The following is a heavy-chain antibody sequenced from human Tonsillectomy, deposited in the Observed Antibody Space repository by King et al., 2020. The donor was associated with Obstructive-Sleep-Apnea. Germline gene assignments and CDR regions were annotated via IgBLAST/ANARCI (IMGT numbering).Heavy chain of an antibody. CDR3: ASLRKRYSVYDDPGDY. CDR1: GFTFSDYF. Sequence: VQLVESGGGLVKPGGSLRLSCAASGFTFSDYFMSWIRQAPGKGLEWVSYISSSSSFTNYADSVKGRFTISRDNAKNSLYLQMNSLRAEDMAVYYCASLRKRYSVYDDPGDYWGQGTLVTVSS. D-gene: IGHD5/OR15-5a*01. V-gene: IGHV3-11*06. J-gene: IGHJ4*02. CDR2: ISSSSSFT.